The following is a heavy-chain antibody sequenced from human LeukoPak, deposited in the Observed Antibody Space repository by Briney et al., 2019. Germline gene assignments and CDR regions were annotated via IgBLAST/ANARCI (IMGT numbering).Heavy chain of an antibody. V-gene: IGHV3-33*08. Sequence: PGGSLRLSCAASGFTFSSYAMHWVRQAPGKGLEWVAVIWYDGSNKYYADSVKGRFTISRDNSKNTLYLQMNSLRAEDTAVYYCARDSGSWFGELNFDYWGQGTLVTVSS. D-gene: IGHD3-10*01. CDR3: ARDSGSWFGELNFDY. CDR2: IWYDGSNK. CDR1: GFTFSSYA. J-gene: IGHJ4*02.